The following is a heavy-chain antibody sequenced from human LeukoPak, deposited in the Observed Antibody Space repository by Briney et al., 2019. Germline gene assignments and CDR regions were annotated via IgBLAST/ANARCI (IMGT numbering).Heavy chain of an antibody. D-gene: IGHD6-13*01. CDR1: GFTFSNYA. V-gene: IGHV3-33*01. J-gene: IGHJ4*02. Sequence: GGSLRLSCAASGFTFSNYAMHWVRQAPGKGLEWVAVIWYDGSNKYYADSVMGRFTISRDNSKNTLFLQMNSLTAEDTAYYYCARAIPSSLAAFDYWGQGTLVTVSS. CDR2: IWYDGSNK. CDR3: ARAIPSSLAAFDY.